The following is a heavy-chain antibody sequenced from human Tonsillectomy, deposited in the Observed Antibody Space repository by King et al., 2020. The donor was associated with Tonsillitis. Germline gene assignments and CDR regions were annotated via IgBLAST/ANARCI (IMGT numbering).Heavy chain of an antibody. CDR3: ARELTFCVGDCYPYYYYGIDV. CDR2: INPNSGGT. CDR1: GYTFSDHY. Sequence: QLVQSGAEVRKPGASVKVSCKASGYTFSDHYLHWVRQAPGQGLEWMGWINPNSGGTNYAQKFQGWLTMTRDTSISTAYMALRRLRSDDTAVYYCARELTFCVGDCYPYYYYGIDVWGQGTTVTVSS. V-gene: IGHV1-2*04. D-gene: IGHD2-21*02. J-gene: IGHJ6*02.